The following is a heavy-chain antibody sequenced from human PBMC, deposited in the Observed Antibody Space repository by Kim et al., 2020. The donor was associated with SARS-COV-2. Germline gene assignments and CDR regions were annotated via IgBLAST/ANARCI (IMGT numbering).Heavy chain of an antibody. CDR3: ARDLFSRSPMVRGVVFDY. CDR2: INAGNGNT. V-gene: IGHV1-3*01. CDR1: GYTFTSYA. D-gene: IGHD3-10*01. Sequence: ASVKVSCKASGYTFTSYAMHWVRQAPGQRLEWMGWINAGNGNTKYSQKFQGRVTITRDTSASTAYMELSSLRSEDTAVYYCARDLFSRSPMVRGVVFDYWGQGTLVTVSS. J-gene: IGHJ4*02.